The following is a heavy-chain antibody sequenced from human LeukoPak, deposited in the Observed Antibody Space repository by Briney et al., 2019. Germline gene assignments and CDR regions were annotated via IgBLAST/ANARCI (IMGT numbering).Heavy chain of an antibody. Sequence: PSETLSLTCTVSGGSISSGSYYWSWIRQPAGKGLEWIGRSYTSGSTNYNPSLKSRVTISVDTSNNQFSLKLSSVTAADTAVYYCARKYSSGWQEDYWGQGTLVTVSS. J-gene: IGHJ4*02. CDR2: SYTSGST. D-gene: IGHD6-19*01. V-gene: IGHV4-61*02. CDR3: ARKYSSGWQEDY. CDR1: GGSISSGSYY.